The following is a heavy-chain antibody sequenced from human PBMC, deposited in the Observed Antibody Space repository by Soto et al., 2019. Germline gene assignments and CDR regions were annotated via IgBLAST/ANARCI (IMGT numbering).Heavy chain of an antibody. D-gene: IGHD3-3*01. J-gene: IGHJ6*02. CDR1: GFVFTHYG. CDR2: INGGSGNT. Sequence: QVLLVQSGAEVRKPGASVKVSCKASGFVFTHYGVHWVRLAPGQRLEWMGWINGGSGNTKYSESFQGRVSITRDTSATTVHMELGSLKSEDTAVYYCARKIFCNAWRDNGMDVWGQGTTVTVSS. V-gene: IGHV1-3*01. CDR3: ARKIFCNAWRDNGMDV.